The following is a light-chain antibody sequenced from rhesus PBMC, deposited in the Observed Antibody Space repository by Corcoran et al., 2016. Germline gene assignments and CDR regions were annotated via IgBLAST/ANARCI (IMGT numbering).Light chain of an antibody. V-gene: IGKV1-94*01. Sequence: DIQMTQSPSSLSASVGDRVTVTCRASQGINKELSWYQQKPGKPPRLLIYAASTLQPGVSSRFSGSGAGTDYTLTISSLQPEDVATYYCLQDYATPYSFGQGTKVEIK. CDR1: QGINKE. CDR3: LQDYATPYS. J-gene: IGKJ2*01. CDR2: AAS.